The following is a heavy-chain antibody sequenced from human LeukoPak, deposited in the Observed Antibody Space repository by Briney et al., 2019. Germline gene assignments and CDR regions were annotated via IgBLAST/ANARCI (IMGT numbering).Heavy chain of an antibody. J-gene: IGHJ4*02. CDR2: IKQDGSAK. V-gene: IGHV3-7*01. Sequence: PGGSLRLSCAASGFTFSIFWMSWVRQAPGKGLEWVANIKQDGSAKYYVDSVKGRFTISRDNARNSLYLEMNNLRADDTAIYYCATSYDSSGNNWGQGTLVTVSS. CDR3: ATSYDSSGNN. D-gene: IGHD3-22*01. CDR1: GFTFSIFW.